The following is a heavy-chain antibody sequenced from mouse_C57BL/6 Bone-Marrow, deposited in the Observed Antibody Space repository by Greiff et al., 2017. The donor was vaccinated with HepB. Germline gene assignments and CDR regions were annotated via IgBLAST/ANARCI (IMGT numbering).Heavy chain of an antibody. CDR3: ARWDYGDY. CDR1: GFTFTDYY. V-gene: IGHV7-3*01. Sequence: EVKLMESGGGLVQPGGSLSLSCAASGFTFTDYYMSWVRQPPGKALEWLGFIRNKANGYTTEYSASVKGRFTISRDNSQSILYLQMNALRAEDSATYYCARWDYGDYWGQGTTLTVSS. CDR2: IRNKANGYTT. J-gene: IGHJ2*01.